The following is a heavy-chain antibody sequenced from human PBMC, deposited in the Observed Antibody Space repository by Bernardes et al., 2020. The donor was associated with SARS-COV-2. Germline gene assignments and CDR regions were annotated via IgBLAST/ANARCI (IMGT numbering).Heavy chain of an antibody. CDR1: GYTFTAYV. CDR3: ARGLISDCSGGSCYPDYGDYFDY. V-gene: IGHV1-18*01. D-gene: IGHD2-15*01. Sequence: ASVKVSCKTSGYTFTAYVIIWVRQAPGQGLESMGWISAYNGYTNYAQKFQGRVTMTTDTSTSTAYMELRSLRSDDTAVFYCARGLISDCSGGSCYPDYGDYFDYWGQGTLVTVSS. CDR2: ISAYNGYT. J-gene: IGHJ4*02.